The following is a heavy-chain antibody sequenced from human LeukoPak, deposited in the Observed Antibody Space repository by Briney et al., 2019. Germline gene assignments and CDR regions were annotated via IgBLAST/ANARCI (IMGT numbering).Heavy chain of an antibody. V-gene: IGHV1-69*05. CDR3: ARSPLSFYSSSWYRWFDP. Sequence: RASVKVSCKASGGTFSSYAISWVRQAPGQGLEWMGGIIPIFGTANYAQKFQGRVTITTDESTSTAYTELSSLRSEDTAVYYCARSPLSFYSSSWYRWFDPWGQGTLVTVSS. CDR2: IIPIFGTA. J-gene: IGHJ5*02. CDR1: GGTFSSYA. D-gene: IGHD6-13*01.